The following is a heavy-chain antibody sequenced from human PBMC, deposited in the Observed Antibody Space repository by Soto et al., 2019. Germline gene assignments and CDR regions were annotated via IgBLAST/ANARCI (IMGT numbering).Heavy chain of an antibody. D-gene: IGHD3-10*01. V-gene: IGHV1-2*02. CDR1: GYTFTDYY. CDR2: INPNSGGT. CDR3: ARDKGAYYYGSGSYYNDDAFDI. Sequence: QVQLVQSGAEVKKPGASVKVSCKASGYTFTDYYIHWVRQAPGQGLEWMGWINPNSGGTNYAQKFQGRVTMTRDTSISTAYMELSRLISDGTAVYYCARDKGAYYYGSGSYYNDDAFDIWGQGTMVTVSS. J-gene: IGHJ3*02.